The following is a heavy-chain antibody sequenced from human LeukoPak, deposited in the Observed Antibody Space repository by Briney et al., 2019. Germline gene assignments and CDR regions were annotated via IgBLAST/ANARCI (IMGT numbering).Heavy chain of an antibody. V-gene: IGHV4-4*02. CDR3: ARDQQGYDSSGIFDL. CDR1: GGSISSSNW. Sequence: PSETLSLTCAVSGGSISSSNWWSWVRQPPGKGLEWIGEIYHSGSTNYNPSLKSRVTISVDKSKNQFSLKLSSVTAADTAVYYCARDQQGYDSSGIFDLWGRGTLVTVSS. J-gene: IGHJ2*01. D-gene: IGHD3-22*01. CDR2: IYHSGST.